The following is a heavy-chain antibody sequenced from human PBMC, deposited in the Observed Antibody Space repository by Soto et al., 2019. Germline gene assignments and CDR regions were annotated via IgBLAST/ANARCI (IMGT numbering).Heavy chain of an antibody. Sequence: EVQLVESGGGVVRPGGSLRLSCAASGFTFDDYGMSWVRQAPGKGLEWVSGINWNGGSTGYADSVKGRFTISRDNAKNSLDLQMNSLRAEDTALYHCARFADDDYEYCYFGRWGRGTLVTVSS. V-gene: IGHV3-20*01. D-gene: IGHD4-17*01. CDR2: INWNGGST. CDR3: ARFADDDYEYCYFGR. J-gene: IGHJ2*01. CDR1: GFTFDDYG.